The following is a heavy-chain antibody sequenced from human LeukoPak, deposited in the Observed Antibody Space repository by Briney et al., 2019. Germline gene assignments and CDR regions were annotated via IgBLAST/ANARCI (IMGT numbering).Heavy chain of an antibody. V-gene: IGHV3-48*01. D-gene: IGHD3-22*01. Sequence: GGSLRLSCAASGFTFSSYSMNWVRQAPGKGPEWVSYFNNVDKTIQYADSVKGRFTISSDNAKNSLYLQMNSLRAEDTAVYYCATPLDYYDSDGYHQGGDWGQGTLVTVSS. CDR2: FNNVDKTI. J-gene: IGHJ4*02. CDR3: ATPLDYYDSDGYHQGGD. CDR1: GFTFSSYS.